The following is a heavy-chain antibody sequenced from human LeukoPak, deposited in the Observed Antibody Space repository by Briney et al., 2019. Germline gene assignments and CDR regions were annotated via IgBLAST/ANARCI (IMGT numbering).Heavy chain of an antibody. J-gene: IGHJ4*02. CDR3: ASDRQDYDSSGYYPGDY. V-gene: IGHV4-39*07. D-gene: IGHD3-22*01. CDR1: GGSISSSSYY. Sequence: SETLSLTCTVSGGSISSSSYYWGWIRQPPGKGLEWIGSIYYSGSTYYNPSLKSRVTISVDTSKNQFSLKLSSVTAADTAVYYCASDRQDYDSSGYYPGDYWGRGTLVTVSS. CDR2: IYYSGST.